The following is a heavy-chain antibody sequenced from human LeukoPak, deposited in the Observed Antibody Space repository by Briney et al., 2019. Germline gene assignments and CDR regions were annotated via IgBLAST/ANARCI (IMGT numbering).Heavy chain of an antibody. Sequence: ASVKVSCKASGYTFTSYYMHWVRQAPGQGLEWMGIINPSGGSTSYAQKFQGRVTITADKSTSTAYMELSSLRSADTAVYYCARVGYGGNSDSSHFDYWGQGTLVTVSS. CDR1: GYTFTSYY. CDR2: INPSGGST. D-gene: IGHD2-21*02. V-gene: IGHV1-46*01. J-gene: IGHJ4*02. CDR3: ARVGYGGNSDSSHFDY.